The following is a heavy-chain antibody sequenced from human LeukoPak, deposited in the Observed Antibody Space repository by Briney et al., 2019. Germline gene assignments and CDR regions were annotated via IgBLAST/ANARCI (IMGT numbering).Heavy chain of an antibody. CDR3: ARGLGYCSGGSCYLYY. CDR1: GYTFTGYY. V-gene: IGHV1-2*02. J-gene: IGHJ4*02. CDR2: INPNSGGT. Sequence: ASVKVSCKASGYTFTGYYMHWVRQARGQGLEWMGWINPNSGGTNYAQKFQGRVTMTGDTSISTAYMELSRLRSDDTAVYYCARGLGYCSGGSCYLYYWGQGTLVTVYS. D-gene: IGHD2-15*01.